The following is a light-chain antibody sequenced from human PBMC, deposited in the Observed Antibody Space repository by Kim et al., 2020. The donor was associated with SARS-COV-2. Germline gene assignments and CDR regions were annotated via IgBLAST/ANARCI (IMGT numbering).Light chain of an antibody. V-gene: IGLV3-1*01. CDR1: KLGDKY. J-gene: IGLJ2*01. Sequence: VSPGQTASINCSGDKLGDKYVCWYQQKPGQSPVLVIYQDSKRPSGIPERFSGSNSGNTATLTISGTQAMDEADYYCQAWDSSTGVVFGGGTKLTVL. CDR2: QDS. CDR3: QAWDSSTGVV.